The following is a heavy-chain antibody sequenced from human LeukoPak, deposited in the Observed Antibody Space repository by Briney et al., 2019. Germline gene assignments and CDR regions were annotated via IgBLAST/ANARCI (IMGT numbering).Heavy chain of an antibody. J-gene: IGHJ1*01. CDR2: ISDSGGST. Sequence: GGSLRLSCAASGFTFSAYAMSWVRQAPGKGPEWVSAISDSGGSTYYADSVKGRFTISRDNSKNTLYLQMNSLRAEDTAVYYCAKVGVVVVPAAPNHWGQGTLVTVSS. V-gene: IGHV3-23*01. D-gene: IGHD2-2*01. CDR3: AKVGVVVVPAAPNH. CDR1: GFTFSAYA.